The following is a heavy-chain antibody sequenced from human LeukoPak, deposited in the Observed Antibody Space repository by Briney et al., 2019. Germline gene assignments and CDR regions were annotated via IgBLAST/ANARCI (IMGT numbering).Heavy chain of an antibody. Sequence: PGGSLRLSYAACGFTFSSYWMHWVRQAPGKGLVWVSRINSDGSSTSYADSVKGRFTISRDNAKNTLYLQMNSLRAEDTAVYYCARVRGYCSGGSCYRDLAFDIWGQGTMVTVSS. V-gene: IGHV3-74*01. J-gene: IGHJ3*02. CDR3: ARVRGYCSGGSCYRDLAFDI. CDR1: GFTFSSYW. D-gene: IGHD2-15*01. CDR2: INSDGSST.